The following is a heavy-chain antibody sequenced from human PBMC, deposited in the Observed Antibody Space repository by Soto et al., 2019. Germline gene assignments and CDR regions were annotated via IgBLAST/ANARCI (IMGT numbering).Heavy chain of an antibody. V-gene: IGHV3-23*01. CDR2: VSRGGST. Sequence: EVQLLESGGGLVQPEGSLRLSCAASGFTFTSYAMCWVRQAPGKGLECVSVVSRGGSTHYADSVTGRFIVSRDNSKNTVSLQMNSLRADATAVYYCERRRGAGGHFYYWGQGALVTVSS. J-gene: IGHJ4*02. CDR3: ERRRGAGGHFYY. D-gene: IGHD2-15*01. CDR1: GFTFTSYA.